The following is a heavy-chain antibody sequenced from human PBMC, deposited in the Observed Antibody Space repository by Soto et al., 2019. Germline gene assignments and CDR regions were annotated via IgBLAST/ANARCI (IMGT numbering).Heavy chain of an antibody. J-gene: IGHJ6*02. CDR2: IHYSGST. Sequence: SETLSLTCTVSGGSINNYYWSWIRQPPGKGLEWIGYIHYSGSTNYNPSLKSRVTISADTSKNQFSLNLSSMTPADTAVYYCATRTYYDFWSGYRPTSYGMDVWGQGTTVTVSS. CDR1: GGSINNYY. V-gene: IGHV4-59*01. CDR3: ATRTYYDFWSGYRPTSYGMDV. D-gene: IGHD3-3*01.